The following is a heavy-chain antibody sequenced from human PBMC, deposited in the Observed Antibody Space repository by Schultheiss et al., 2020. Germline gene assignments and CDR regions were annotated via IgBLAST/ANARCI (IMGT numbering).Heavy chain of an antibody. J-gene: IGHJ4*02. CDR2: IRSKAYGGTT. D-gene: IGHD3-3*01. V-gene: IGHV3-49*03. CDR1: GFTFGDYA. CDR3: TTACLRFLEWLQFDY. Sequence: GSLRLACTASGFTFGDYAMSWFRQAPGKGLEWVGFIRSKAYGGTTEYAASVKGRFTISRDDSKNTLYLQMNSLKTEDTAVYYCTTACLRFLEWLQFDYWGQGTLVTVSS.